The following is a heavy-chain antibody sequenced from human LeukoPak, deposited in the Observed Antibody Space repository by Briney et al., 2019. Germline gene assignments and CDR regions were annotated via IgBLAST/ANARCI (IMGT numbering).Heavy chain of an antibody. J-gene: IGHJ4*02. D-gene: IGHD3-9*01. CDR2: ISSSSSNI. CDR1: GFTFSSYS. Sequence: PGGSLRLSCAAYGFTFSSYSMNWVRQAPGKGLEWVSSISSSSSNIYYADSVKGRFTISRDNAKNSLYLQMNSLRAEDTAVYYCASDLTGLSTNWGQGTLVTVSS. V-gene: IGHV3-21*01. CDR3: ASDLTGLSTN.